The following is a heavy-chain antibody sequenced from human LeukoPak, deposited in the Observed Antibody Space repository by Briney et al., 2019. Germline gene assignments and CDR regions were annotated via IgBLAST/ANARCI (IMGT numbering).Heavy chain of an antibody. D-gene: IGHD6-6*01. Sequence: PGGSLRLSCAASGFTFINYWMSWVRQAPGKGLEWVANMKQDGSVKYYVDSMKGRFTISRDNAKNSLYLQVSGLRAEDTAVYFCARIGYSSSSFVYWGQGVLVTVYS. J-gene: IGHJ4*02. CDR1: GFTFINYW. CDR2: MKQDGSVK. V-gene: IGHV3-7*03. CDR3: ARIGYSSSSFVY.